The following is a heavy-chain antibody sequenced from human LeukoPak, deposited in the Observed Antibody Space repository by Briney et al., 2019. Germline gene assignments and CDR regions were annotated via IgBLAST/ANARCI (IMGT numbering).Heavy chain of an antibody. Sequence: SQTLSLTCTVSGGSISSGDYYWSWIRQPPGKGLEWIGYIYYSGSTYYNPSLKSRVTISVDTSKNQFSLKLSSVTAADTAVYYCAREYYYDSSSLTLDYWGQGTLVTVSS. CDR3: AREYYYDSSSLTLDY. CDR1: GGSISSGDYY. D-gene: IGHD3-22*01. V-gene: IGHV4-30-4*01. CDR2: IYYSGST. J-gene: IGHJ4*02.